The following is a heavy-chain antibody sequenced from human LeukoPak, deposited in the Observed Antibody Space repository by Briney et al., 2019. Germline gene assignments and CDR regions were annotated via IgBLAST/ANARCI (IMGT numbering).Heavy chain of an antibody. CDR2: INTYNGNT. CDR1: GYTFTSYG. D-gene: IGHD6-13*01. CDR3: AKRLDGSSWLDLDI. V-gene: IGHV1-18*01. Sequence: ASVKVSCKASGYTFTSYGISWVRQAPGQGLEWMGWINTYNGNTNYVQKLQGRVTMTTDTSTSTAYMELRSLRSDDTAVYYCAKRLDGSSWLDLDIWGQGTTVSVSS. J-gene: IGHJ3*02.